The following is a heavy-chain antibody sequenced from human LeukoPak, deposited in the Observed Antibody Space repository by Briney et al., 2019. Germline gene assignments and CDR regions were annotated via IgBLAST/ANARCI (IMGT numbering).Heavy chain of an antibody. D-gene: IGHD2/OR15-2a*01. CDR1: GYTFSNFW. Sequence: GESLKISCKGSGYTFSNFWIGWVRQMPGKGLEWMGVIYPGDSDTRYSPSVQGQVTISADESISTAYLQWNSLKASDTAMYYCARPHTLDRNTKYYFDYWGQGTLVTVSS. CDR3: ARPHTLDRNTKYYFDY. CDR2: IYPGDSDT. V-gene: IGHV5-51*01. J-gene: IGHJ4*02.